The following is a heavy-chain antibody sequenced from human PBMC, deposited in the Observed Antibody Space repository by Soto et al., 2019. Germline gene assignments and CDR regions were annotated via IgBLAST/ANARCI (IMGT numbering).Heavy chain of an antibody. CDR2: INHSGST. Sequence: SETLSLTCAVYGGSFSGYYCGWIRQPPGKGLEWIGEINHSGSTNYNPSLKSRVTISVDTSKNQFSLKLSSVTAADTAVYYCARGATVTTTSAVDYWGQGTLVTVS. CDR3: ARGATVTTTSAVDY. J-gene: IGHJ4*02. V-gene: IGHV4-34*01. D-gene: IGHD4-17*01. CDR1: GGSFSGYY.